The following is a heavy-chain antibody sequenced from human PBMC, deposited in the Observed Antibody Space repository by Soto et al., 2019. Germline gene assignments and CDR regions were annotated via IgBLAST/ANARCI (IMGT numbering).Heavy chain of an antibody. J-gene: IGHJ6*02. CDR1: GDSVSSNSAA. Sequence: PSQTLSLTCAISGDSVSSNSAAWNWIRQSPSRGLEWLGRTYYRSKWYNDYAVSVKSRITINPDTSKNQFSLQLNSVTPEDTAVYYCARDQGTSPTPPYYYYYYGMDVWGQGTTVTVSS. CDR2: TYYRSKWYN. V-gene: IGHV6-1*01. CDR3: ARDQGTSPTPPYYYYYYGMDV.